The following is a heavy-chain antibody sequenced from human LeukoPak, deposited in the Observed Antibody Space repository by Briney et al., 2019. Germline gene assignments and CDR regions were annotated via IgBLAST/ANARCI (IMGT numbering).Heavy chain of an antibody. V-gene: IGHV3-23*01. D-gene: IGHD1-26*01. CDR1: GFTFSNYA. CDR2: ISGSGGST. Sequence: GGSLRLSCAASGFTFSNYAMSWVRQAPGKGLEWVSAISGSGGSTYYADSVKGRFTISRDNSKNTLYLQMNSLRAEDTAVYYCAKSCCWDLLPPDYWGQGTLVTVPS. J-gene: IGHJ4*02. CDR3: AKSCCWDLLPPDY.